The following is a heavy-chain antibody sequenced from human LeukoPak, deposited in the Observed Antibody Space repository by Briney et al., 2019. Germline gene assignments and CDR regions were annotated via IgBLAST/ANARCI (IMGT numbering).Heavy chain of an antibody. V-gene: IGHV4-34*01. Sequence: SQTLSLTCAVYGGSFSGHYWCWIRQPPGKGLEWIGEINHSGSTNYNPSLKSRVTISVDTSKNQFSLKLSSVTAADTAVYYCARGFSSWTVTTRDWFDPWGQGTLVTVSS. CDR3: ARGFSSWTVTTRDWFDP. CDR1: GGSFSGHY. J-gene: IGHJ5*02. D-gene: IGHD4-11*01. CDR2: INHSGST.